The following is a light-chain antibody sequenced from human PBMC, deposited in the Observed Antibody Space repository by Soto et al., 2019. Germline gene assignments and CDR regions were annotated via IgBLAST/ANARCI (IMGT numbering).Light chain of an antibody. J-gene: IGLJ1*01. V-gene: IGLV1-40*01. Sequence: QSVLKQPPSVSGAPGQRVTTSCTGSSSNIGAGYDVHWYQQLPGTAPKLLIYGNSNRPSGVPDRFSGSKSGTSASLAITGLQAEDEADYYCQSYDSSLSGFYVFGTGTKVTVL. CDR2: GNS. CDR3: QSYDSSLSGFYV. CDR1: SSNIGAGYD.